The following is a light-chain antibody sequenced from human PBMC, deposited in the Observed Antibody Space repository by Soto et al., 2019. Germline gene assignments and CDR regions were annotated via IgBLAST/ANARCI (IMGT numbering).Light chain of an antibody. CDR3: QQYGNSLWT. V-gene: IGKV3-20*01. Sequence: EIVLTQSPGTLSLSPGERATLSCWASRSVTSDYLAWYQQKPGQAPRLLIYGASRRATGIPDRFSGSGSGPDFTLTISRLEPEDSGVYYCQQYGNSLWTFGQGTKVEIK. J-gene: IGKJ1*01. CDR2: GAS. CDR1: RSVTSDY.